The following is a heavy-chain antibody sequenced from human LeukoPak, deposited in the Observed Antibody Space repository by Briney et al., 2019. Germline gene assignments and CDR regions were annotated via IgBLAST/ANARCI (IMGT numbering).Heavy chain of an antibody. CDR1: GFTFSSYA. CDR3: ARENLLLYFDWLPRGGGWFDP. CDR2: ISYDGSNK. Sequence: GGSLRLSCAASGFTFSSYAMHWVRQAPGKGLEWVAVISYDGSNKYYADSVKGRFTVSRDNSKNTLYLQMNSLRAEDTAVYYCARENLLLYFDWLPRGGGWFDPWGQGTLVTVSS. V-gene: IGHV3-30*04. D-gene: IGHD3-9*01. J-gene: IGHJ5*02.